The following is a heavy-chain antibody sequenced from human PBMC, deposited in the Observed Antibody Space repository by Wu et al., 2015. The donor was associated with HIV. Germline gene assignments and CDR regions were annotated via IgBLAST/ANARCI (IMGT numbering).Heavy chain of an antibody. V-gene: IGHV1-2*07. Sequence: QEQLVQSGAEVKKPGASVQVSCKASGYTFTDYYMHWVRQAPGQGLEWMGWINSNSGGTNYAHKFQGRVTMTRDTSISTAYMELSRLRSDDTAVYYCARDWIVAAGNNPNDGSFVWGQGTLVTVS. D-gene: IGHD6-13*01. CDR3: ARDWIVAAGNNPNDGSFV. CDR1: GYTFTDYY. J-gene: IGHJ4*02. CDR2: INSNSGGT.